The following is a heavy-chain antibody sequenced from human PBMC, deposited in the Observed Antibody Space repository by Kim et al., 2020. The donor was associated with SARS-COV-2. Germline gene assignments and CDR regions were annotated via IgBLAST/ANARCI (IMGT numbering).Heavy chain of an antibody. J-gene: IGHJ4*02. CDR1: GFAFSGHG. D-gene: IGHD6-13*01. Sequence: GGSLRLSCAASGFAFSGHGMSWVRQAPGRGLEWISYISGGSGTTIYYADSVRGRFTTSRDNAGNLLYLQMDSLTDEDTAVYYCVSRFAADALYWGQGTLVTVSS. CDR2: ISGGSGTTI. V-gene: IGHV3-48*02. CDR3: VSRFAADALY.